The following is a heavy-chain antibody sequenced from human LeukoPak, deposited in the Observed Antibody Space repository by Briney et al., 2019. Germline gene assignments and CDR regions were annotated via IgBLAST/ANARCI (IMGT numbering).Heavy chain of an antibody. CDR2: IYHSGST. J-gene: IGHJ4*02. D-gene: IGHD3-22*01. CDR1: GYSISSGYY. Sequence: SETLSLTCNVSGYSISSGYYWAWIRQSPGKGLEWIGSIYHSGSTYYNPSLKSRVTISVDTSKNQFSLKLSSVTAADTAVYYCARLDGSSGYLYYFDYWGQGTLVTVSS. V-gene: IGHV4-38-2*02. CDR3: ARLDGSSGYLYYFDY.